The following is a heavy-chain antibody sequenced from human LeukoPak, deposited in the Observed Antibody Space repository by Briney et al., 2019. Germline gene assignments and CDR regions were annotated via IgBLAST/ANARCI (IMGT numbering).Heavy chain of an antibody. Sequence: GESLKISCKGSGYSFTSCWIGWVRQMPGKGLEWMGLIYPGDSDTRYSPSFQGQVTISADKSISTAYLQWSSLKASDTAMYYCARGTRYFDWVLSPPDAFDIWGQGTMVTVSS. CDR2: IYPGDSDT. D-gene: IGHD3-9*01. J-gene: IGHJ3*02. V-gene: IGHV5-51*01. CDR1: GYSFTSCW. CDR3: ARGTRYFDWVLSPPDAFDI.